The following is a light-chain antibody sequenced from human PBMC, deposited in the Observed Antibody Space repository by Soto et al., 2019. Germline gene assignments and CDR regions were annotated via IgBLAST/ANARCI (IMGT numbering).Light chain of an antibody. V-gene: IGKV1-39*01. CDR1: QSVGKG. CDR2: SVS. CDR3: QQGYSSAIT. J-gene: IGKJ5*01. Sequence: EIRMTQSPSTLSGCVGDRVSIXCRASQSVGKGLAWYQQKPGKAPKHLIYSVSSLQSGGPPRFSGSGSGTDFTRTINSLQPEDFATYYRQQGYSSAITFGQGTRLEI.